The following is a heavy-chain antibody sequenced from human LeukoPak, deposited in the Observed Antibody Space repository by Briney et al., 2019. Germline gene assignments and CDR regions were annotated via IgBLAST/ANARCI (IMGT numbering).Heavy chain of an antibody. D-gene: IGHD4-23*01. CDR2: ISGSGGST. J-gene: IGHJ5*02. V-gene: IGHV3-23*01. CDR3: AKDIETTVVTPGVFNWFDP. CDR1: GFTFSSYA. Sequence: PGGSLRLSCAASGFTFSSYAMSWVRQAPGKGLEWVSAISGSGGSTYYADSVKGRFTISRDNSKNTLYLQMNSLRAEDTAVYYCAKDIETTVVTPGVFNWFDPWGQGTLVTVSS.